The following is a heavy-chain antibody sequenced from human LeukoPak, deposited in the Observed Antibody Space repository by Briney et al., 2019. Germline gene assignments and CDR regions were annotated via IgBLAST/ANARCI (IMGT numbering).Heavy chain of an antibody. V-gene: IGHV1-2*02. Sequence: ASVKVSCKASGYTFTGYYMHWVRQAPGQGLEWMGWINPNSGGTNYAQKFQGRVTMTRDTSISTAYMELSGLRSDDTAVYYCARDRGLSRSYGDYDYWGQGTLVTVSS. CDR3: ARDRGLSRSYGDYDY. D-gene: IGHD4-17*01. CDR1: GYTFTGYY. CDR2: INPNSGGT. J-gene: IGHJ4*02.